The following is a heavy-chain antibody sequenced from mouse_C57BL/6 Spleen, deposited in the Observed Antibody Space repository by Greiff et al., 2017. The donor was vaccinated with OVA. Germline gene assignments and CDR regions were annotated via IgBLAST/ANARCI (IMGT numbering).Heavy chain of an antibody. CDR3: ARAYYGSSLDYYFDY. J-gene: IGHJ2*01. CDR1: GYTFTDYY. V-gene: IGHV1-26*01. CDR2: INPNNGGT. Sequence: VQLQQSGPELVKPGASVKISCKASGYTFTDYYMNWVKQSHGKSLEWIGDINPNNGGTSYNQKFKGKATLTVDKSSSTAYMELRSLTSEDSAVYYCARAYYGSSLDYYFDYWGQGTTLTVSS. D-gene: IGHD1-1*01.